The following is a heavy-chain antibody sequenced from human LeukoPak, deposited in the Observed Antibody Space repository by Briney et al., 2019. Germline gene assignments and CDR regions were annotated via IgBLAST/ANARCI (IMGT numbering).Heavy chain of an antibody. V-gene: IGHV4-39*07. D-gene: IGHD2-15*01. CDR1: GGSLSSSNYY. Sequence: PSETLSLTCTVSGGSLSSSNYYWGWIRQPPGKGLEWIGSIYYNVNTYYNPSLKSQITISVDTSKNQFSLKLSSVTAADTAVYYCARDVARYDAYFDYWGQGTLVTVSS. J-gene: IGHJ4*02. CDR3: ARDVARYDAYFDY. CDR2: IYYNVNT.